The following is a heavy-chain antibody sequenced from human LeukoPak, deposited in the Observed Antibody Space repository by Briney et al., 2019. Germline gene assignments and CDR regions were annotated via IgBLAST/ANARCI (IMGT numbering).Heavy chain of an antibody. CDR3: ARDAGGYDGGYFDY. Sequence: PGGSLRLSCAASGFTFSDYYMSWVRQALGKGLEWVSVIYSGGSTYYADSVKGRFTISRDNSKNTLYLQMNSLRAEDTAVYYCARDAGGYDGGYFDYWGQGTLVTVSS. CDR2: IYSGGST. CDR1: GFTFSDYY. J-gene: IGHJ4*02. D-gene: IGHD5-12*01. V-gene: IGHV3-66*01.